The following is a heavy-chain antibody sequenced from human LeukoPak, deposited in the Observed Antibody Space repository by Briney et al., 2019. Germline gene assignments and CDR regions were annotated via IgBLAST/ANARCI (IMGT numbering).Heavy chain of an antibody. CDR1: GGSISSSNW. D-gene: IGHD3-10*01. CDR2: IYHSGST. V-gene: IGHV4-4*02. Sequence: SGTLSLTCAVSGGSISSSNWWSWVRQPPGKGLEWIGEIYHSGSTNYNPSLKSRVTISVDKSKNQFSLKLSSVTAADTAVYYCGGGSGSYSHRSLDYWGQGTLVTVSS. CDR3: GGGSGSYSHRSLDY. J-gene: IGHJ4*02.